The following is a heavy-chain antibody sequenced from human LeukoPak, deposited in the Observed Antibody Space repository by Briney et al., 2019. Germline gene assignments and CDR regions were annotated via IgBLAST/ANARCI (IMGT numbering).Heavy chain of an antibody. CDR1: GFTFDDYA. V-gene: IGHV3-9*01. CDR2: ISWNSGSI. Sequence: GGSLSLSCAASGFTFDDYAMHWVRPAPGKGLEWVSGISWNSGSIGYADSVKGRFTISRDNAKNSLYLQMNSLRAEDTALYYCAKSAVAGSFDYWGQGTLVTVSS. D-gene: IGHD6-19*01. J-gene: IGHJ4*02. CDR3: AKSAVAGSFDY.